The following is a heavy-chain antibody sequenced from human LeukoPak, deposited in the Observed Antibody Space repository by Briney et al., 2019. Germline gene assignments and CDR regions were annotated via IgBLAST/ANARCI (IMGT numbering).Heavy chain of an antibody. V-gene: IGHV1-18*01. CDR1: GYTFTSYG. Sequence: ASVKVSCKASGYTFTSYGISWVRQAPGQGLEWMGWISAYNGNTNYAQKLQGRVTMTRDTSISTAYMELSRLRSDDTAVYYCARAKVDDYIWGSYRYTFKYYFDYWGQGTLVTVSS. CDR3: ARAKVDDYIWGSYRYTFKYYFDY. D-gene: IGHD3-16*02. CDR2: ISAYNGNT. J-gene: IGHJ4*02.